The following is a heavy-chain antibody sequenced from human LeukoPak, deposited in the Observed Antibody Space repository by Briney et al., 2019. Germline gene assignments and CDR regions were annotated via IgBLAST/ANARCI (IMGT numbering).Heavy chain of an antibody. V-gene: IGHV3-21*01. D-gene: IGHD6-13*01. Sequence: GGSLRLSCAASGFTFSSYWMSWVRQAPGKGLEWVSSISSSSSYIYYADSVKGRFTISRDNAKNSLYLQMNSLRAEDTAVYYCARMGSSSWTSDGYYYYMDVWGKGTTVTVSS. CDR2: ISSSSSYI. CDR3: ARMGSSSWTSDGYYYYMDV. J-gene: IGHJ6*03. CDR1: GFTFSSYW.